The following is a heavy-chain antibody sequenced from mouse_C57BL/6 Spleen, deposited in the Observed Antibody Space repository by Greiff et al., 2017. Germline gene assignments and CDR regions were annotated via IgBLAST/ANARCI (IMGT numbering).Heavy chain of an antibody. CDR2: ISSGSSTI. CDR1: GFTFSDYG. J-gene: IGHJ1*03. D-gene: IGHD3-3*01. V-gene: IGHV5-17*01. CDR3: ARGGTYFDV. Sequence: EVQRVESGGGLVKPGGSLKLSCAASGFTFSDYGMHWVRQAPEKGLECVAYISSGSSTIYYADTVKGRFTISRDNAKNTLFLQMTSLRSEDTAMYYCARGGTYFDVWGTGTTVTVSS.